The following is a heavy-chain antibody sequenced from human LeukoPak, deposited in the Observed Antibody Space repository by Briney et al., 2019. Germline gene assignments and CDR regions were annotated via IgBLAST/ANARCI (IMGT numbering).Heavy chain of an antibody. V-gene: IGHV3-30*02. J-gene: IGHJ3*02. CDR3: AKKTIVGATVDALDI. Sequence: AGGSLRLSCAASGFTFSSYGMHWVRQAPGKGLEWVAFIRYDGSNKYYADSVKGRFTISRDNSKNTLYLQMNSLRAEDTAVYYCAKKTIVGATVDALDIWGQGTMVTVSS. CDR2: IRYDGSNK. CDR1: GFTFSSYG. D-gene: IGHD1-26*01.